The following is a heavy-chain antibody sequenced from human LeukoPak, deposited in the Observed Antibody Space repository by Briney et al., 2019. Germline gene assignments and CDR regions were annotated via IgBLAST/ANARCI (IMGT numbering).Heavy chain of an antibody. CDR3: VRILSRGFDP. CDR2: IYHSGST. D-gene: IGHD2-15*01. Sequence: SETLSLTCTVSGASITSSGYYWGWIRQPPGKGLEWIGTIYHSGSTYYNPSLKSRVTISMDTTNNQFSLKLHSATAADTAVFYCVRILSRGFDPWGQGTLVTVSS. V-gene: IGHV4-39*07. CDR1: GASITSSGYY. J-gene: IGHJ5*02.